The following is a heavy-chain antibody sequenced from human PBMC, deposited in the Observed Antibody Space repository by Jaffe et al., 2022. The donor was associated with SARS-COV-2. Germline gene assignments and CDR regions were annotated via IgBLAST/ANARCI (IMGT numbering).Heavy chain of an antibody. Sequence: EVQLVQSGAEVKKPGESLKISCKGSGYSFTSYWIGWVRQMPGKGLEWMGIIYPGDSDTRYSPSFQGQVTISADKSISTAYLQWSSLKASDTAMYYCARHEASCSSTSCYVRYYYGMDVWGQGTTVTVSS. D-gene: IGHD2-2*01. CDR1: GYSFTSYW. V-gene: IGHV5-51*01. CDR3: ARHEASCSSTSCYVRYYYGMDV. CDR2: IYPGDSDT. J-gene: IGHJ6*02.